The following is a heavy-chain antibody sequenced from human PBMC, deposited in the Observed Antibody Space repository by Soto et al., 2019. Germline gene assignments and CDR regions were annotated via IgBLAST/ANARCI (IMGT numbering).Heavy chain of an antibody. CDR3: KRVGGYYGDYQNFDY. CDR2: IHYTGST. D-gene: IGHD4-17*01. J-gene: IGHJ4*02. Sequence: KSSETLSLTCTVSGSSISPYYWSWIRQPPGKGLEWIGYIHYTGSTKYNPSLKSRVTISLGTSRNQLSLKLSSVTAADTAVYYCKRVGGYYGDYQNFDYWGPGTMVTVSA. CDR1: GSSISPYY. V-gene: IGHV4-59*01.